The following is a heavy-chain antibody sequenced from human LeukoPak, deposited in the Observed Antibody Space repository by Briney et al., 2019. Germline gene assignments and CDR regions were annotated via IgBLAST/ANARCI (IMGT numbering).Heavy chain of an antibody. CDR2: IKGKTDGGTT. V-gene: IGHV3-15*01. J-gene: IGHJ4*02. CDR1: GFTFSNAC. D-gene: IGHD5-18*01. Sequence: GGSLRLFCAASGFTFSNACMSWVRQAPGKGLEWVGHIKGKTDGGTTDYAAPVQGRFTISRDDSKNTLFLQMNSLKTEDTAVYYCTTGTWIQLWLADYWGQGTLVTVSS. CDR3: TTGTWIQLWLADY.